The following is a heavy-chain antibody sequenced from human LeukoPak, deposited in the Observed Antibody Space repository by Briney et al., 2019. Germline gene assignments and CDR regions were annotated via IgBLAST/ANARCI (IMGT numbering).Heavy chain of an antibody. CDR1: GGPISSYY. J-gene: IGHJ6*02. Sequence: SETLSLTCTVSGGPISSYYWSWIRQPPGKGLEWIGYIYYSGSTNYNPSLKSRVTISVDTSKNQFSLKLSSVTAADTAVYYCARHRPEEYGMDVWGQGTTVTVSS. CDR2: IYYSGST. CDR3: ARHRPEEYGMDV. V-gene: IGHV4-59*08.